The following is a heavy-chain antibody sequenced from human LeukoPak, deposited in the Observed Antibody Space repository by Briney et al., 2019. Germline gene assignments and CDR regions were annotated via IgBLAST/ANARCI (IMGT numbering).Heavy chain of an antibody. CDR2: ISYDGSNK. CDR3: AKDGGKVTRTGRGRGLDY. V-gene: IGHV3-30*04. D-gene: IGHD4-11*01. J-gene: IGHJ4*02. Sequence: GGSLRLSCAASGFTFSSYAMHWVRQAPGKGLEWVAVISYDGSNKYYADSVKGRFTISRDNSKNTLYLQMNSLRAEDTAVYYCAKDGGKVTRTGRGRGLDYWGQGTLVTVSS. CDR1: GFTFSSYA.